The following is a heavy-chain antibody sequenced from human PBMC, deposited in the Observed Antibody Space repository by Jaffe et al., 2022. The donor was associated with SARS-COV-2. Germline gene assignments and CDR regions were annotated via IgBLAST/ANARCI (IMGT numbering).Heavy chain of an antibody. D-gene: IGHD3-22*01. CDR1: GFTFSSYG. CDR3: ARDRGDKYDSSGYPLYYFDY. V-gene: IGHV3-33*01. J-gene: IGHJ4*02. Sequence: QVQLVESGGGVVQPGRSLRLSCAASGFTFSSYGMHWVRQAPGKGLEWVAVIWYDGSNKYYADSVKGRFTISRDNSKNTLYLQMNSLRAEDTAVYYCARDRGDKYDSSGYPLYYFDYWGQGTLVTVSS. CDR2: IWYDGSNK.